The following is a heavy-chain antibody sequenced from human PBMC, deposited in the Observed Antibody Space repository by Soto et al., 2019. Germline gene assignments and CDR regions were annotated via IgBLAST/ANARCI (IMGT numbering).Heavy chain of an antibody. V-gene: IGHV1-18*01. Sequence: WASVKVSCKASGYTFTSLGISWVRQAPGQGLEWLGWIGAYNDNTNYTQKLQGRVTMTTDASTTTAYMELRSLRSDDTAIYYCARVRYYDTSGYYRFDYWGQGTLVTVS. CDR3: ARVRYYDTSGYYRFDY. D-gene: IGHD3-22*01. CDR1: GYTFTSLG. J-gene: IGHJ4*02. CDR2: IGAYNDNT.